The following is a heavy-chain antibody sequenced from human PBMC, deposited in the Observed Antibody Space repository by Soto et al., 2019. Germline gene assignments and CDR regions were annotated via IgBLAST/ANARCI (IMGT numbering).Heavy chain of an antibody. J-gene: IGHJ4*02. CDR3: ARHCSGGSCYSY. CDR2: IYYSGST. Sequence: SETLSLTCTVSGGSISSYYWSWIRQPPGKGLEWIGYIYYSGSTNYNPSLKSRVTISVDTSKNQFSLKLSSVTAADTAVYYCARHCSGGSCYSYWGQGTLVTVSS. D-gene: IGHD2-15*01. V-gene: IGHV4-59*08. CDR1: GGSISSYY.